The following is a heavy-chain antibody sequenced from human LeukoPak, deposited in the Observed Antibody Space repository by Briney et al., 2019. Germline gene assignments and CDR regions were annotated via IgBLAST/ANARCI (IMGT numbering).Heavy chain of an antibody. D-gene: IGHD6-19*01. V-gene: IGHV4-34*01. CDR2: INHSGST. Sequence: SETLSLTCAVYGGSFSGYYWSWSRQPPGKGLEWIGEINHSGSTNYNPSLKSRVTISVDTSKNQFSLKLSSVTAADTAVYYCARGSVLAVAGTEYWGQGTLVTVSS. J-gene: IGHJ4*02. CDR1: GGSFSGYY. CDR3: ARGSVLAVAGTEY.